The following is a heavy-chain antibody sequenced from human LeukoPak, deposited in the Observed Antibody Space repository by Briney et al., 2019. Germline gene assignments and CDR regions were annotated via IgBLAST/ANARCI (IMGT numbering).Heavy chain of an antibody. CDR2: IYHSGST. CDR3: ARGTTGYNWFDP. V-gene: IGHV4-38-2*02. CDR1: GYSISSVYY. Sequence: SETLSLNCTVSGYSISSVYYWGWIRQPPGKGLEWIGSIYHSGSTYYNPSLKSRVTISVDTSKNQFSLNLSSVTAADTAVYYCARGTTGYNWFDPWGQGTLVTVSS. J-gene: IGHJ5*02. D-gene: IGHD4-11*01.